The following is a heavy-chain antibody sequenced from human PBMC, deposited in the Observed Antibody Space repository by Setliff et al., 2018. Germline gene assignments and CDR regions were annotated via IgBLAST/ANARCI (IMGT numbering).Heavy chain of an antibody. CDR1: GFTFSDSG. CDR2: LRSDGTTR. D-gene: IGHD1-26*01. J-gene: IGHJ4*02. CDR3: ARDREGIIVGVPSV. Sequence: GGSLRLSCETSGFTFSDSGMQWVRQAPGRGLEWVAFLRSDGTTRYQSDSMKARFTISRDNSKNTLYLQMNSLRPEDTAVYFCARDREGIIVGVPSVWGQGTLVTVSS. V-gene: IGHV3-30*02.